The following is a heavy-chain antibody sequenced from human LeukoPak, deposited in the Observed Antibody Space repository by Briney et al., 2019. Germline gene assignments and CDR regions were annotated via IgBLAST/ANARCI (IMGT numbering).Heavy chain of an antibody. V-gene: IGHV3-7*04. D-gene: IGHD3-22*01. CDR2: IKQDGSEK. J-gene: IGHJ4*02. CDR1: GFTFSSCW. Sequence: GGSLRLSCAASGFTFSSCWMSWVRQAPGKGLEWVANIKQDGSEKYYVDSVKGRFTISRDNAKNSLYLQMNSLRAEDTAVYYCAREVEYYYDSSGYYHYWGQGTLVTVSS. CDR3: AREVEYYYDSSGYYHY.